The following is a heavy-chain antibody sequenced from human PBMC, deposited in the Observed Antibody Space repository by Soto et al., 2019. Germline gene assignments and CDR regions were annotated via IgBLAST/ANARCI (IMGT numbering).Heavy chain of an antibody. V-gene: IGHV3-23*01. CDR2: ISGSGGST. Sequence: GGSLRLSCAASGFTFSTNDMSWVRQAPGKGLEWVSVISGSGGSTLYADSVKGRFTITRDNSTNTLYLHMNSLRAEDTGVFYCGKEGSGDYVDYYYYYGMDVWAKGPRSPSP. CDR1: GFTFSTND. CDR3: GKEGSGDYVDYYYYYGMDV. D-gene: IGHD4-17*01. J-gene: IGHJ6*02.